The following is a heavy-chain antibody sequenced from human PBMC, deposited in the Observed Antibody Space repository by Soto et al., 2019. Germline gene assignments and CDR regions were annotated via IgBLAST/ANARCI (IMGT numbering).Heavy chain of an antibody. V-gene: IGHV1-69*12. D-gene: IGHD3-22*01. Sequence: QVQLVQSGAEVKKPGSSVKVSCKASGGTFSSYAISWVRQAPGQGLEWMGGIIPIFGTANYAQKFQGRVTITADXXTXTXXMGLSSLRSEDTAVYYCAGTASSGYYYATTEYFQHWGQGTLVTVSS. J-gene: IGHJ1*01. CDR3: AGTASSGYYYATTEYFQH. CDR1: GGTFSSYA. CDR2: IIPIFGTA.